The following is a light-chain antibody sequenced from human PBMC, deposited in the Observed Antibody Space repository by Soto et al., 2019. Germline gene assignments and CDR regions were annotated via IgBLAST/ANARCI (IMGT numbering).Light chain of an antibody. CDR2: LGS. V-gene: IGKV2-28*01. J-gene: IGKJ4*01. CDR3: MQALQSPLT. Sequence: DIVMTQAPLSLPVTPGEPASISCRSSHSLLGSDGYNYLDWYLQKPGQSPQLLIYLGSNRASGVPDRFSGRGSGTDFTLKISRVGAEDVGIYYCMQALQSPLTFGGGTKVEIK. CDR1: HSLLGSDGYNY.